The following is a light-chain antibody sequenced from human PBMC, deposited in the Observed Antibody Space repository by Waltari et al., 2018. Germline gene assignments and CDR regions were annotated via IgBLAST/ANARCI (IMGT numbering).Light chain of an antibody. CDR3: QQYNNWPRWT. J-gene: IGKJ1*01. CDR2: GSS. V-gene: IGKV3-15*01. CDR1: QTVSSN. Sequence: PGERATLSCRASQTVSSNLAWYQPKPGQAPRLLIYGSSTRAAGIPARFSGRGSGRQFTLTINSLQSEDFAVYYCQQYNNWPRWTCGQGTKVEIK.